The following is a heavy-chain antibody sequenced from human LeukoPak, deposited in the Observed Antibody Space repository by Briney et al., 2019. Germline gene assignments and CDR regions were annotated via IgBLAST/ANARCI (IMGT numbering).Heavy chain of an antibody. CDR1: VGTFSSYA. V-gene: IGHV1-69*05. Sequence: ASVQVSCKASVGTFSSYAISWVRQAPGQGLEWMGGIIPIFGTANYAQKFQGRVTITTDESTSTAYMELSSLRSEDTAVYYCARAPIQLWASYFDYWGQGTLVTVSS. J-gene: IGHJ4*02. CDR3: ARAPIQLWASYFDY. D-gene: IGHD5-18*01. CDR2: IIPIFGTA.